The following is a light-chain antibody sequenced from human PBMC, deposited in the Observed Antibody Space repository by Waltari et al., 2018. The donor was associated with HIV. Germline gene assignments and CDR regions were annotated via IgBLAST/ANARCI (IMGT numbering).Light chain of an antibody. CDR1: PNVDSW. J-gene: IGKJ2*01. CDR2: KSS. CDR3: QQYNSDFYT. V-gene: IGKV1-5*03. Sequence: IQLTQSPSILSASVGDRIPITCRASPNVDSWVAWYQQRPGRARKLVIDKSSTLEHGVPARFTGSGSGTNFTLTVNSLHPEDFATYYCQQYNSDFYTFGLGTRLDLK.